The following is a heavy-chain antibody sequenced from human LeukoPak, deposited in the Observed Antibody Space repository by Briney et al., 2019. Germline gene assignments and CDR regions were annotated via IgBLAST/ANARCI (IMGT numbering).Heavy chain of an antibody. J-gene: IGHJ4*02. CDR1: GYTFTSYD. D-gene: IGHD1-14*01. V-gene: IGHV1-8*01. CDR3: ARGLAVRTWHNRIFDY. Sequence: GASVKVSCKASGYTFTSYDINWVRQATGQGLEWMGWMNPNSGNTGYAQKFQGRVTMTRNTSISTAYMELSSLRSEDTAVYYCARGLAVRTWHNRIFDYWGQGTLVTVSS. CDR2: MNPNSGNT.